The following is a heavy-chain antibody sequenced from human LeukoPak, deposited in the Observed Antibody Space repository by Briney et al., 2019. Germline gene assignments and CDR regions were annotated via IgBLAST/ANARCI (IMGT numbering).Heavy chain of an antibody. J-gene: IGHJ4*02. V-gene: IGHV4-59*01. CDR2: IYYSGST. D-gene: IGHD5-18*01. CDR1: GGSISSYY. Sequence: PSETLSLTCTVSGGSISSYYWSWIRQPPGKGLEWIGHIYYSGSTNYNPSLKSRLTISIDTSKNQFSLRLSSVTAADTAVYYYARGAAGYSYGWGQGTLVTVSS. CDR3: ARGAAGYSYG.